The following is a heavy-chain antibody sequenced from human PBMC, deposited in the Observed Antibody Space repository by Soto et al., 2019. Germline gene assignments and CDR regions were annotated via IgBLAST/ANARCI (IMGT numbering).Heavy chain of an antibody. J-gene: IGHJ4*02. CDR1: GFTFSSHA. CDR3: ARDDEGGSDCDLGY. Sequence: QVPLVESGGGVVQPGRSLRLSCAVSGFTFSSHAMHWVRQAPGKGLEWVALISSDGSNKYYADSVKGRFTTSRDNSKNTMYLQMNSLRVEDTAVHYCARDDEGGSDCDLGYWGQGALVTVSS. D-gene: IGHD1-26*01. CDR2: ISSDGSNK. V-gene: IGHV3-30-3*01.